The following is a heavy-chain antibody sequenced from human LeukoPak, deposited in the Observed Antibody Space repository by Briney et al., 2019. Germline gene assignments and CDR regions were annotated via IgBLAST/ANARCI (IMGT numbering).Heavy chain of an antibody. J-gene: IGHJ4*02. CDR1: GGSISSYY. Sequence: SETLSLTCTVSGGSISSYYWSWIRQPAGKGLEWIGRIYTSGRTNYNPSLKSRVTMSVDTSMKQFSLKLSSVTAADTAVYYCARDPQLGPFDYWGQGTLVTVSS. D-gene: IGHD6-13*01. V-gene: IGHV4-4*07. CDR2: IYTSGRT. CDR3: ARDPQLGPFDY.